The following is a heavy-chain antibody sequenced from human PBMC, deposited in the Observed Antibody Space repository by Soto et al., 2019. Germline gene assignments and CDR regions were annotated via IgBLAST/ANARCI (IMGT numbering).Heavy chain of an antibody. Sequence: GGSLSLSCTASGFTFSSYWMSWVRQAPGKGLGWVANIKEDGSGKYYVDSVKGRFSISRDNARNSLYLQMNSLRVEDTAVYYCVRVGRLGGYWGQGALVTVSS. CDR1: GFTFSSYW. CDR3: VRVGRLGGY. CDR2: IKEDGSGK. V-gene: IGHV3-7*03. J-gene: IGHJ4*02. D-gene: IGHD3-16*01.